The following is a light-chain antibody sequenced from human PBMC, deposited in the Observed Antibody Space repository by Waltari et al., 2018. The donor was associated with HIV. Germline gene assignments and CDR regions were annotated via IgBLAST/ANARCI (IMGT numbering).Light chain of an antibody. CDR1: RSDVGNYNY. Sequence: QSALTPPSSVSGSPGQSITISCTGTRSDVGNYNYVSWFQQPPDKAPTLILFDVNKRPSGVSSRFSGSKSAKTASLTISGLQPEDEGDYFCTSYTSSDTWVFGGGTKVTVL. CDR2: DVN. J-gene: IGLJ3*02. V-gene: IGLV2-14*03. CDR3: TSYTSSDTWV.